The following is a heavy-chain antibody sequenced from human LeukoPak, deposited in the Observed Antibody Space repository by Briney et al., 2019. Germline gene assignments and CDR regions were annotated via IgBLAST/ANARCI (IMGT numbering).Heavy chain of an antibody. Sequence: ASVKVSCKASGYTFTGYYMHWVRQAPGQGLEWIGWINPNSGGTNYAQKFQDRVTMSRDKSINTAYMELSRLISDDTAVYYCARRSSSTWYGFEYWGQGTLVTVSS. CDR2: INPNSGGT. J-gene: IGHJ4*02. CDR3: ARRSSSTWYGFEY. CDR1: GYTFTGYY. V-gene: IGHV1-2*02. D-gene: IGHD6-13*01.